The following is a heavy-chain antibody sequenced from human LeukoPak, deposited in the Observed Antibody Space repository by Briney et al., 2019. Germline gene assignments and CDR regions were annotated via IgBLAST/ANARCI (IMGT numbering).Heavy chain of an antibody. Sequence: ASVKVSCKASGYTFTGYYMHWVRQAPGQGLEWMGWINPNSGGTNYAQKFQGRVTMTRDTSISTAYMELSRLRSGDTAVYYCARVAAEYYYGSGSYYSWFDPWGQGTLVTVSS. J-gene: IGHJ5*02. CDR1: GYTFTGYY. D-gene: IGHD3-10*01. CDR3: ARVAAEYYYGSGSYYSWFDP. CDR2: INPNSGGT. V-gene: IGHV1-2*02.